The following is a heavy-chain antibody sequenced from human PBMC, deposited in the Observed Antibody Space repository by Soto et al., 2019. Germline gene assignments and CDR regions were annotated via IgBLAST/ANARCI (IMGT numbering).Heavy chain of an antibody. CDR3: AKSRGGTPNYYFDY. Sequence: PGGSLRLSCTASGLTFDDYAMSWVRQAPGKGLEWVSGNSGNGVSTYYADSVKGRFTISRDNSKNTLYLQMNSLRAEDTAVYYCAKSRGGTPNYYFDYWGQGTLVTVSS. CDR1: GLTFDDYA. CDR2: NSGNGVST. V-gene: IGHV3-23*01. D-gene: IGHD2-15*01. J-gene: IGHJ4*02.